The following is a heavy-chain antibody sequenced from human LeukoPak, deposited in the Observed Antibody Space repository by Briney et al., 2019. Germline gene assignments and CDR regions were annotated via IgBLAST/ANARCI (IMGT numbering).Heavy chain of an antibody. CDR1: GFNVSNNY. D-gene: IGHD4-17*01. V-gene: IGHV3-53*05. Sequence: GGSLRLSCAASGFNVSNNYMSWVRQAPGKGLEWVSVIYRGGSTYYADSVKGRFTMSRDNSKNTLYLQMNSLRAEDTAVYYCARDMGKYGDYDAFDIWGQGTMVTVSS. CDR3: ARDMGKYGDYDAFDI. CDR2: IYRGGST. J-gene: IGHJ3*02.